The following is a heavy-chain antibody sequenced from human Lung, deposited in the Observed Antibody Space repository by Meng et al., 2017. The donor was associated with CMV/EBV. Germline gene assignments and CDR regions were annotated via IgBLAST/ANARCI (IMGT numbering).Heavy chain of an antibody. J-gene: IGHJ5*02. CDR3: ALFTKSWFDP. V-gene: IGHV2-5*02. CDR2: IYWDDDK. D-gene: IGHD2-2*01. Sequence: HIVWNESGPTLVKPTQPLTLPCTFSWFSLSTSEVGVGLIRQPPGKALGWLAVIYWDDDKRYSASLKSRLTITKDTSKNQVVLTLTNMDPVDTATYYCALFTKSWFDPWGQGTLVTVSS. CDR1: WFSLSTSEVG.